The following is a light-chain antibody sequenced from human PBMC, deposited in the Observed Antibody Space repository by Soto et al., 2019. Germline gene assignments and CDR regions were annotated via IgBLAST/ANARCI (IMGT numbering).Light chain of an antibody. CDR3: QQANSFPLT. CDR1: RTINTY. CDR2: AAS. Sequence: PMTQPPSPPSGSVWGTNTLPFRASRTINTYLNWFQQKPGEPPRLLIYAASSLQSGVPSRFSGSGSGTDFTLTISSLQPEDFATYYCQQANSFPLTFGGGTKVDIK. V-gene: IGKV1-39*01. J-gene: IGKJ4*01.